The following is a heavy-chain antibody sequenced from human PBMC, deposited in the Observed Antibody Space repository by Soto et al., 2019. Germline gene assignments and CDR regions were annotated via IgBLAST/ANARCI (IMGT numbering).Heavy chain of an antibody. CDR3: ARDDHIVVVPTSLGAMDV. Sequence: SETLSLTCAVYGGSISSNKWWSWVRQPPGKGLEWIGEIYHSGSTNYNPSLKSRVTISLDKSKNQFSLKLTSVTAADSAVYYCARDDHIVVVPTSLGAMDVWGQGTTVTVPS. D-gene: IGHD2-2*01. CDR2: IYHSGST. V-gene: IGHV4-4*02. CDR1: GGSISSNKW. J-gene: IGHJ6*02.